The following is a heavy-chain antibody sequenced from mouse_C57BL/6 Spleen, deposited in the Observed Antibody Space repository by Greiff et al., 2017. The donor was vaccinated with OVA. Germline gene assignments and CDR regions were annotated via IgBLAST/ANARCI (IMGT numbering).Heavy chain of an antibody. V-gene: IGHV5-17*01. J-gene: IGHJ4*01. CDR3: ARPRGYYASGAMDY. D-gene: IGHD1-1*01. CDR2: ISSGSSTI. Sequence: EVQLVESGGGLVKPGGSLKLSCAASGFTFSDYGMHWVRQAPEKGLEWVAYISSGSSTIYYADTVKGRFTISRDNAKNTLFLQMTSLRSEDTAMYYCARPRGYYASGAMDYWGQGTSVTVSS. CDR1: GFTFSDYG.